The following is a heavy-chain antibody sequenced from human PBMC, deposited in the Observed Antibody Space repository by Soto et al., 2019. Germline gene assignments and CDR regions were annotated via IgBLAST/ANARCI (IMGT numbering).Heavy chain of an antibody. CDR1: GFTVSSNY. V-gene: IGHV3-53*01. Sequence: EVQLVESGGGLIQPGGSMRLSCAASGFTVSSNYMSWVRQAPGKGLEWVSVIYSGGSTYYADSVKGRFTISRDNSKNTLYLQMNSLRAEDTAVYYCSRSTLPRGGVDYWGQGTLVTVSS. CDR3: SRSTLPRGGVDY. D-gene: IGHD3-16*01. CDR2: IYSGGST. J-gene: IGHJ4*02.